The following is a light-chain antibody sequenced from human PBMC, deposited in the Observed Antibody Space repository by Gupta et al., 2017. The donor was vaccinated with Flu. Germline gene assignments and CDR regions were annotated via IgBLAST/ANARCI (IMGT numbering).Light chain of an antibody. J-gene: IGLJ3*02. CDR2: DVS. CDR1: SSDVADYNY. V-gene: IGLV2-14*04. Sequence: TSSDVADYNYVSWYQQHPGLAPKVLIYDVSDRPSGVSNRFSGAKSGNTASLTISGLQAEDEADYYCSSYTSNSIWVFGGGTKLTVL. CDR3: SSYTSNSIWV.